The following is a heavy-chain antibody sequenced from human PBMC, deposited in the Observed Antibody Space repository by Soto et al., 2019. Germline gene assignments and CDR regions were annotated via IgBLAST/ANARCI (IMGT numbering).Heavy chain of an antibody. D-gene: IGHD4-4*01. CDR1: GYTFTSYG. V-gene: IGHV1-18*01. J-gene: IGHJ4*02. Sequence: ASVKVSCKASGYTFTSYGISWVRQAPGQGLEWMGGISAYNGKTNYAQKLQGRVTITADTSTSTAYMELSSLRSEDTAVYYCARGFTVPYYFDYWGQGTLVTVSS. CDR2: ISAYNGKT. CDR3: ARGFTVPYYFDY.